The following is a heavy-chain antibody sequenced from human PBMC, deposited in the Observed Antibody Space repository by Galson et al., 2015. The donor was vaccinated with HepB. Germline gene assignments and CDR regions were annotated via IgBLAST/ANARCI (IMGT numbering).Heavy chain of an antibody. V-gene: IGHV1-18*01. D-gene: IGHD5-24*01. CDR1: GYTFTRYS. J-gene: IGHJ5*01. CDR3: ARGGVATIGGPTFDY. CDR2: ISAYNGNG. Sequence: SVKVSCKASGYTFTRYSISWLRQAPGQGLEWLGWISAYNGNGNSVQKVQGRVTMTTDTSTNTAYMELRSLKSDDPAVYYCARGGVATIGGPTFDYWGQGTLVTVSS.